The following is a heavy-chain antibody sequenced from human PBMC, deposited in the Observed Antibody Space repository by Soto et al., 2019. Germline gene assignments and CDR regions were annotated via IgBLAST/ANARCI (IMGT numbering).Heavy chain of an antibody. CDR2: SDWDDDK. CDR1: GFSLSTSGMC. D-gene: IGHD5-18*01. CDR3: ARMRTAMVTGDFDY. Sequence: GSGPTLVNPTQTLTLTCTFSGFSLSTSGMCVSWIRQPPGKALGWLARSDWDDDKYYSTSLKTRLTISKDTSKNQVVLTMTNMDPVDTATYYWARMRTAMVTGDFDYWGQGTLVTVSS. J-gene: IGHJ4*02. V-gene: IGHV2-70*11.